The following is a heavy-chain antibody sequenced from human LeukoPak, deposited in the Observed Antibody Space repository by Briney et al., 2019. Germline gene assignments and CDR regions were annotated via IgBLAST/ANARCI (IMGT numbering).Heavy chain of an antibody. Sequence: PSETLSLTCTVSGGSISSYYWSWIRQPAGKGLEWIGRIYTSGSTNYNPSLKSRVTMSVDMSKNQFSLKLSSVTAADTAVYYCARESLSSGPNWFDPWGQGTLVTVSS. D-gene: IGHD6-19*01. J-gene: IGHJ5*02. CDR1: GGSISSYY. V-gene: IGHV4-4*07. CDR3: ARESLSSGPNWFDP. CDR2: IYTSGST.